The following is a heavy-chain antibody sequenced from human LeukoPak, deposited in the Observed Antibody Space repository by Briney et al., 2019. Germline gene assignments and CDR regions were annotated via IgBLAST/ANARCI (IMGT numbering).Heavy chain of an antibody. CDR2: ISAYNGNT. V-gene: IGHV1-18*01. CDR1: GYTFTSYD. Sequence: ASVKVSCKASGYTFTSYDINWVRQATGQGLEWMGWISAYNGNTDYAQKLQGRVTMTTDTSTSTAYMELRSLRSEDTAVYYCATRSSYWYFDLWGRGTLVTVSS. J-gene: IGHJ2*01. D-gene: IGHD4-23*01. CDR3: ATRSSYWYFDL.